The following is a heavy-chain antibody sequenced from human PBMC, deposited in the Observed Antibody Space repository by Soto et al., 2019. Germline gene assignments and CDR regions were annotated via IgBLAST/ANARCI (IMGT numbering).Heavy chain of an antibody. CDR3: ARLNAGTTYYYYGMDV. Sequence: QLQLHESGPGLVKPSETLSLTCTVSGASISSSSYYWGWIRQPPGKGLEWIGSIYYSGSTYYNPSLKSRVTLPLDPSKHQFSLTLSSGTAADTALYYCARLNAGTTYYYYGMDVWGQGTTVTVSS. V-gene: IGHV4-39*01. J-gene: IGHJ6*02. CDR1: GASISSSSYY. CDR2: IYYSGST. D-gene: IGHD1-7*01.